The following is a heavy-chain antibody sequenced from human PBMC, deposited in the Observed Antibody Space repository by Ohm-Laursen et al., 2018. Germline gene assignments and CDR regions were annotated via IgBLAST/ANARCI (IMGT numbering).Heavy chain of an antibody. CDR2: IYYSGTT. J-gene: IGHJ4*02. CDR1: GGSIISGGYY. CDR3: ARDENGYSFVDY. V-gene: IGHV4-31*03. D-gene: IGHD5-24*01. Sequence: TLSLTCTVSGGSIISGGYYWSWIRQHPGKGLEWIGYIYYSGTTYYNPSLKSRVTISVDTSRNQFSLELSSVTAADTAVYYCARDENGYSFVDYWGQGTLVTVSS.